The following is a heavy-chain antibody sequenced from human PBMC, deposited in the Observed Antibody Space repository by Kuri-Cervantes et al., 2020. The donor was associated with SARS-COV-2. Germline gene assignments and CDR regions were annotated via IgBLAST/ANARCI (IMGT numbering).Heavy chain of an antibody. V-gene: IGHV1-18*04. CDR1: GYTFTSYG. Sequence: GESLKISCKASGYTFTSYGISWVRQAPGQGLEWMGWISAYNGNTNYAQKLQGRVTMTTDTSTSTAYMELRSLRSDDTAVYYCARGIVVVPAAIDYLGFDYWGQGTLVTVSS. J-gene: IGHJ4*02. CDR2: ISAYNGNT. CDR3: ARGIVVVPAAIDYLGFDY. D-gene: IGHD2-2*01.